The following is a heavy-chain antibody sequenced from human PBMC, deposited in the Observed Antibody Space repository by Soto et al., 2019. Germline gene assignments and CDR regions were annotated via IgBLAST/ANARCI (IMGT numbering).Heavy chain of an antibody. J-gene: IGHJ3*01. CDR2: IYSGGST. CDR3: AKGRDAVVSVFDV. CDR1: GFTVSSNY. V-gene: IGHV3-53*02. Sequence: EVQLVETGGGLIQPGGSLRLSCAASGFTVSSNYMSWVRQAPGKGLEWVSVIYSGGSTYYADSVRGRFTISRDNSKNTLYLQMKSLRAEDTAVYYCAKGRDAVVSVFDVWGQGTMVTVSS. D-gene: IGHD2-15*01.